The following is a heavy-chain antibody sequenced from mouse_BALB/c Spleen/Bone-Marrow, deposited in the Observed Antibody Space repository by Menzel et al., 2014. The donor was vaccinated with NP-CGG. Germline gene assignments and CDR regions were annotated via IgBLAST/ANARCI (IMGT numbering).Heavy chain of an antibody. CDR1: GYSFTGYF. V-gene: IGHV1-20*02. Sequence: EVKLMESGPELVKPGASVKISCKASGYSFTGYFMNWVMQSHGKSLEWIGRINPYNGDTFYNQKFKGKATLTVDKSSSTAHMELRSLASEDSAVYYCIRVTTDWYFDVWGAGTTVTVSS. CDR2: INPYNGDT. CDR3: IRVTTDWYFDV. J-gene: IGHJ1*01. D-gene: IGHD1-1*01.